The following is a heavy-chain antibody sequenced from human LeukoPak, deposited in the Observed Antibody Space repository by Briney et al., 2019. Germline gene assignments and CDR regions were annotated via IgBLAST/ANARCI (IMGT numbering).Heavy chain of an antibody. J-gene: IGHJ4*02. V-gene: IGHV1-69*13. D-gene: IGHD1-7*01. CDR3: AREGPITGTTDY. Sequence: SVKVSCKASGGTFSSYAISWVRQAPGQGLEWMGGIIPIFGTANHAQKFQGRVTITADESTSTAYMELSSLGSEDTAVYYCAREGPITGTTDYWGQGTLVTVSS. CDR1: GGTFSSYA. CDR2: IIPIFGTA.